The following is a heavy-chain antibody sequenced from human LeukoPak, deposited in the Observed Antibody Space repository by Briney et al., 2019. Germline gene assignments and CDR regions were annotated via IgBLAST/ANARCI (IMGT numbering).Heavy chain of an antibody. Sequence: GGSLRLSCAASGFTFSSYWMSWVRQAPGKGLEWVANIKQDGSEKYYMDSVKGRFTISRDNAKNPLYLQMNSLRAEDTAVYYCARALYSSGWGYYYYYGMDVWGQGTTVTVYS. J-gene: IGHJ6*02. D-gene: IGHD6-19*01. V-gene: IGHV3-7*01. CDR2: IKQDGSEK. CDR3: ARALYSSGWGYYYYYGMDV. CDR1: GFTFSSYW.